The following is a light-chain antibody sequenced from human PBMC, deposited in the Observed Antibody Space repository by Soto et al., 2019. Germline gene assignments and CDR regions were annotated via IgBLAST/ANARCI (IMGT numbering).Light chain of an antibody. CDR2: GAS. V-gene: IGKV3-20*01. CDR3: QQYGTSPSWT. J-gene: IGKJ1*01. Sequence: ETVLTQSPGTLSLSPGEKATLSCRASQRVSSNTLAWYQQKPGQAPRLLMYGASTRATGIPDRFSGSGSGTDFTLTVSRLEPDDFAVYYCQQYGTSPSWTFGQGTKVEFK. CDR1: QRVSSNT.